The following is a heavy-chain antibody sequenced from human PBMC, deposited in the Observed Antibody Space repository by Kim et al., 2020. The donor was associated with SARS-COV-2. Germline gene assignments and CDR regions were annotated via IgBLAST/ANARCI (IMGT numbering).Heavy chain of an antibody. Sequence: SETLSLTCTVSGDSLSSDYWSWNRQPAGKGLEWIGRIYTSGRTNYNPSLQSRVTMTVDMSKNQFSLKLSSVTAADTAVYYCAGALGHCGQGTLVTVSS. CDR3: AGALGH. CDR2: IYTSGRT. CDR1: GDSLSSDY. J-gene: IGHJ4*02. D-gene: IGHD3-16*02. V-gene: IGHV4-4*07.